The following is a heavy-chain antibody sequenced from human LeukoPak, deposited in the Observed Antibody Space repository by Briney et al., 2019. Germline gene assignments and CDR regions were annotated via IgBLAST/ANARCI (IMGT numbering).Heavy chain of an antibody. CDR2: VNPNNGAT. D-gene: IGHD3-22*01. Sequence: ASVKVSCKASGYTFTSCYMHWVRQAPGQGLEWMGWVNPNNGATLYAQKFQGRVSMTRDTSISTACMELSGLTSDDTAIYYCARDFYDSGRGAFDIWGQGTTVTVSS. V-gene: IGHV1-2*02. CDR1: GYTFTSCY. J-gene: IGHJ3*02. CDR3: ARDFYDSGRGAFDI.